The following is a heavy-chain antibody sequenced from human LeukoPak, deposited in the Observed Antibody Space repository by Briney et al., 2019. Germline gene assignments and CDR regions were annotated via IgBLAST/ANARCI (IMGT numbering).Heavy chain of an antibody. J-gene: IGHJ3*02. D-gene: IGHD3-3*01. Sequence: PGGSLRLSCAASGFTFCSYWMHWVREAPGKGVVWVSRINSDGSSTSYADSVKGRFTISRDNAKNTLYLQMNSLRAEDTAVYYCARDTNPLGDAFDIWGQGTMVTVSS. CDR2: INSDGSST. CDR3: ARDTNPLGDAFDI. CDR1: GFTFCSYW. V-gene: IGHV3-74*01.